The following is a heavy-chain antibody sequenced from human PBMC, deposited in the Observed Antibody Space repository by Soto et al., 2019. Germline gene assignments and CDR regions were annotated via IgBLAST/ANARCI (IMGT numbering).Heavy chain of an antibody. D-gene: IGHD3-9*01. V-gene: IGHV4-31*03. Sequence: PSETLSLTCTVSGGSISSGGYYWSWIRQHPGKGLEWIGYIYYSGSTYYNPSLKSRVTISVDTSKNQFSLKLSSVTAADTAVYYCARDPFTYDILTGYPSGGMDVWGQGTKVTVPS. CDR2: IYYSGST. J-gene: IGHJ6*02. CDR3: ARDPFTYDILTGYPSGGMDV. CDR1: GGSISSGGYY.